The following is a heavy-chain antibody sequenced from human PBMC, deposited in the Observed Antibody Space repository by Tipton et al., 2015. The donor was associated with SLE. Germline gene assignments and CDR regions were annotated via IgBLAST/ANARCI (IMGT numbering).Heavy chain of an antibody. CDR3: AAGITGSFDY. V-gene: IGHV4-61*02. D-gene: IGHD3-10*01. J-gene: IGHJ4*02. CDR2: LHTGGSS. Sequence: TLSLTCTVSGGSISSYSYYWNWVRQPAGKGLEWIGRLHTGGSSDYNPSLRSRVTISKDASKNQFSLRLNSVTAADTAVYYCAAGITGSFDYWGQGVLVTVSS. CDR1: GGSISSYSYY.